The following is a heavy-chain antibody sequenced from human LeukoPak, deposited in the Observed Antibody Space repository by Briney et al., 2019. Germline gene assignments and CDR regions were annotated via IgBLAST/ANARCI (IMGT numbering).Heavy chain of an antibody. D-gene: IGHD3-9*01. Sequence: ASVKVSCKASGYTFTGYYMHWVRQAPGQGLEWMGWINPNSGGTNYAQKFQGRVTMTRDTSISTAYMELSRLRSDDTAVYYCARVAILTVADASDIWGQGTMVTVSS. V-gene: IGHV1-2*02. CDR1: GYTFTGYY. CDR3: ARVAILTVADASDI. J-gene: IGHJ3*02. CDR2: INPNSGGT.